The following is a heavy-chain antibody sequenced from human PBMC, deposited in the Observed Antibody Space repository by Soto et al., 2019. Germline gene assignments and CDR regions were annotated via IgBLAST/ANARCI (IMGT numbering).Heavy chain of an antibody. Sequence: QVQLVESGGGVVQPGRSLRLSCAASGFTFSSYGMHWVRQAPGKGLEWVAVIWYDGSNKYYADSVKGRFTISRDNSKNTLYLQMNSLRAEDTAVYYCAREEGYSSSWTLGLGYYGMDVWGQGTTVTVSS. CDR2: IWYDGSNK. V-gene: IGHV3-33*01. J-gene: IGHJ6*02. CDR3: AREEGYSSSWTLGLGYYGMDV. D-gene: IGHD6-13*01. CDR1: GFTFSSYG.